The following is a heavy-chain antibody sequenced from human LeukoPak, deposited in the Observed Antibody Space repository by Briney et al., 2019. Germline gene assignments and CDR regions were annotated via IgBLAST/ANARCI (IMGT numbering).Heavy chain of an antibody. J-gene: IGHJ3*02. CDR3: ARLTYMGGAFDI. CDR1: GGSISSGSYY. D-gene: IGHD3-16*01. CDR2: IYTSGST. V-gene: IGHV4-61*02. Sequence: KTSETLSLTCTVSGGSISSGSYYWSWIRQPAGKGLEWIGRIYTSGSTNYNPSLKSRVTISVDTSKNQFSLKLRSVTAADTAVYYCARLTYMGGAFDIWGQGTMVTVSS.